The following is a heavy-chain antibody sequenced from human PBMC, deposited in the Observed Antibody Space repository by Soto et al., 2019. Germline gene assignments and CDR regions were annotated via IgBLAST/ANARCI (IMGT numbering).Heavy chain of an antibody. CDR1: RFTFYIYA. CDR3: AKVFGSGYYSRPDY. Sequence: PCCSPRLSCAACRFTFYIYAMSWVRKAPGKGLEWVSAISGSGGSTYYADSVKGRFTISRDNSKNTLYLQMNSLRAEDTAVYYCAKVFGSGYYSRPDYWGQGTLVTVSS. D-gene: IGHD3-22*01. V-gene: IGHV3-23*01. CDR2: ISGSGGST. J-gene: IGHJ4*02.